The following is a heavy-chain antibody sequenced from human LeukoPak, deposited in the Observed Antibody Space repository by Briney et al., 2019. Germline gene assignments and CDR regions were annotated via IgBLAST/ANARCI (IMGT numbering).Heavy chain of an antibody. D-gene: IGHD3-9*01. CDR1: GGSISSYY. CDR2: IYYSGST. Sequence: SETLSLTCTVSGGSISSYYWSWIRQPPGKGLEWIGYIYYSGSTNYNPSLKSRVTISVDTSKNQFSLKLSSVTAADTAVYYCARIGYYDILTGYYRVNWFDPWGQGTLVTVSS. J-gene: IGHJ5*02. V-gene: IGHV4-59*01. CDR3: ARIGYYDILTGYYRVNWFDP.